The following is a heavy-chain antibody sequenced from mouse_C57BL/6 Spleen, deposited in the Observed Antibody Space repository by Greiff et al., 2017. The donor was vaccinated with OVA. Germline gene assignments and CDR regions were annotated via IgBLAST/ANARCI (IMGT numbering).Heavy chain of an antibody. CDR2: INPSTGGT. Sequence: EVQLQQSGPELVKPGASVKISCKASGYSFTGYYMNWVKQSPEKSLEWIGEINPSTGGTTYNQKFKAKATLTVDKSSSTAYMQLKSLTSEDSAVYYCARPELTGDWYFYVWGTGTTVTVSS. V-gene: IGHV1-42*01. CDR3: ARPELTGDWYFYV. CDR1: GYSFTGYY. D-gene: IGHD4-1*01. J-gene: IGHJ1*03.